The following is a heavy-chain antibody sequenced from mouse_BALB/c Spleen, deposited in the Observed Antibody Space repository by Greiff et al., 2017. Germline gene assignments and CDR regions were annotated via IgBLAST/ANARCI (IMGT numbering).Heavy chain of an antibody. V-gene: IGHV1-15*01. D-gene: IGHD1-1*01. CDR2: IDPETGGT. CDR1: GYTFTDYE. J-gene: IGHJ3*01. CDR3: TVYGIQDWFAY. Sequence: QVQLKQSGAELVRPGASVTLSCKASGYTFTDYEMHWVKQTPVHGLEWIGAIDPETGGTAYNQKFKGKATLTADKSSSTAYMELRSLTSEDSAVYYCTVYGIQDWFAYWGQGTLVTVSA.